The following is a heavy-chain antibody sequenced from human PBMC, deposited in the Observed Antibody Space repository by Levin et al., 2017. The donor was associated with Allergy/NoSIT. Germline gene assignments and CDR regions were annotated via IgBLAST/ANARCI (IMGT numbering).Heavy chain of an antibody. CDR3: VRRGWLHSTYYFHS. D-gene: IGHD5-12*01. Sequence: GESLKISCAASGFTFSSYTMNWVRQAPGKGLEWVSSISGPSNYIYYGDAVKGRFTISRDNAKSSLYLQMNSLRAEDTAVYFCVRRGWLHSTYYFHSWGQGTLVTVSS. CDR1: GFTFSSYT. J-gene: IGHJ4*02. CDR2: ISGPSNYI. V-gene: IGHV3-21*06.